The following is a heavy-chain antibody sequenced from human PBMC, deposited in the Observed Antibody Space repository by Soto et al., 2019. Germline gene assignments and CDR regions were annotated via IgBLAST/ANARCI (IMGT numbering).Heavy chain of an antibody. J-gene: IGHJ5*02. CDR3: VVHCSGGSCYWGGFDP. CDR1: GFTFSSYA. D-gene: IGHD2-15*01. V-gene: IGHV3-23*01. Sequence: VQLLESGGGLVQPGGSLRLSCAASGFTFSSYAMSWVRQAPGKGLEWVSAISGSGGSTYYADSVKGRFTISRDNSKNTLYLQMNSLRAEDTAVYYCVVHCSGGSCYWGGFDPWGQGTLVTVSS. CDR2: ISGSGGST.